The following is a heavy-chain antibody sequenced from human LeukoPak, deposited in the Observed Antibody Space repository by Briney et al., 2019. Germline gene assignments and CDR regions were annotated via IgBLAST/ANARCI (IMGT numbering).Heavy chain of an antibody. CDR2: ISSNGGST. J-gene: IGHJ4*02. V-gene: IGHV3-64*01. CDR3: ARGTGWRFGEFARPFDY. CDR1: GFTFSSYA. D-gene: IGHD3-10*01. Sequence: GGSLRLSCAASGFTFSSYAMHWVRQAPGKGLEYVSAISSNGGSTYYANSVKGRFTISRDNSKNTLYLQMGRLRAEDMAVYYCARGTGWRFGEFARPFDYWGQGTLVTVSS.